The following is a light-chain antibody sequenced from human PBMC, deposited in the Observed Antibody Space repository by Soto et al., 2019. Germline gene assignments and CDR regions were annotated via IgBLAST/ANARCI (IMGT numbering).Light chain of an antibody. CDR1: QSVSSS. CDR2: DTS. Sequence: EIVVTQSPATLSVSPGERVTLSCRASQSVSSSLAWYQQRPGQAPRLLIYDTSTRAAGISARFSGSGSGTEFTLTIGSLQAEDFAVYYCQQYIDWPPGTFGQGTAVESK. CDR3: QQYIDWPPGT. V-gene: IGKV3-15*01. J-gene: IGKJ1*01.